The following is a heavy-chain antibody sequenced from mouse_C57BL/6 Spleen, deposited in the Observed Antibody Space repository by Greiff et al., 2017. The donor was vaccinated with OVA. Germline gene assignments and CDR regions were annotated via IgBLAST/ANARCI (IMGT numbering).Heavy chain of an antibody. V-gene: IGHV1-42*01. J-gene: IGHJ3*01. CDR1: GYSFTGYY. Sequence: EVQLQQAGRELVNPVSTVKISCKASGYSFTGYYMNWVKQSPEKSLEWIGEINPSTGGTTYNQKFKAKATLTVDKSSSTAYMQLKSLTSEDSAVYYCAREEGAWFAYWGQGTLVTVSA. CDR3: AREEGAWFAY. CDR2: INPSTGGT.